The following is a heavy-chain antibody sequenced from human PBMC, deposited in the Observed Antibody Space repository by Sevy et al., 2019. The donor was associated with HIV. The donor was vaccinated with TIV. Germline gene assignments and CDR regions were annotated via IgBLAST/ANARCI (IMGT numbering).Heavy chain of an antibody. CDR3: ARVGGYCSGTSCYTGRYYYYYGMDV. CDR2: IWYDGSNK. V-gene: IGHV3-33*01. J-gene: IGHJ6*02. Sequence: GGSLRLSCGASGFTFSSYGMHWVRQAPGKGLEWVAIIWYDGSNKYYADSVKGRFTISRDNSKNTLDLQMNSLRAEDMALYYCARVGGYCSGTSCYTGRYYYYYGMDVWGQGTTVTVSS. CDR1: GFTFSSYG. D-gene: IGHD2-2*02.